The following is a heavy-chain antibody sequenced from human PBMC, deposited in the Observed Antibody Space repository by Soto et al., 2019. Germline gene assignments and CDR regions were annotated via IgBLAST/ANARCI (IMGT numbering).Heavy chain of an antibody. J-gene: IGHJ4*02. CDR2: ISAYNGNT. CDR1: CYTFTSYG. Sequence: ASVKVSFKASCYTFTSYGISWVRQSPGQGLEWMGWISAYNGNTNYAQKLQGRVTMTTDTSTSTAYMELRSLRSDDTAVYYCARGPSITIVGATIGSDYWGQGTLVTVSS. V-gene: IGHV1-18*01. D-gene: IGHD1-26*01. CDR3: ARGPSITIVGATIGSDY.